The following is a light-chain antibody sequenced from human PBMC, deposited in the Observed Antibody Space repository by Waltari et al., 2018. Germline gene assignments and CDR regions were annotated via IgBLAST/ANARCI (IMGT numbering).Light chain of an antibody. Sequence: DIQLTQSPSFLSASLGDRVTVTCRASQSINNFLAWFQQKPGEAPKLLIHTATTLQRGVPSRFRGTGSGTEFIXTXXSLQPEDFATYXCQQVNSYPLTFGXGXXVEXK. CDR2: TAT. V-gene: IGKV1-9*01. CDR1: QSINNF. J-gene: IGKJ4*01. CDR3: QQVNSYPLT.